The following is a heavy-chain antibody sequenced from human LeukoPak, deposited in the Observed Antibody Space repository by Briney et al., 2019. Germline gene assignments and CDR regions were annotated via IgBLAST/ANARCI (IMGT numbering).Heavy chain of an antibody. CDR1: GGSISSSSYY. CDR2: IYYSGST. J-gene: IGHJ4*02. CDR3: ARDKSGSFDY. V-gene: IGHV4-39*07. D-gene: IGHD1-26*01. Sequence: SETLSLTCTVSGGSISSSSYYWGWIRQPPGKGLEWIGSIYYSGSTYYNPSLKSRVTISVDTSKNQFSLKLSSVTAADTAVYYCARDKSGSFDYWGRGTLVTVSS.